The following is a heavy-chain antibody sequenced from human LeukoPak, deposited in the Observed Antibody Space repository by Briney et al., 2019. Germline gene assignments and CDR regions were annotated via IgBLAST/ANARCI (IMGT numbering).Heavy chain of an antibody. CDR2: MNPNSGNT. D-gene: IGHD2-15*01. CDR3: ARGYCSGGSCSNWFDP. J-gene: IGHJ5*02. CDR1: GYTFTSYD. Sequence: ASVKVSCKASGYTFTSYDINWVRQATGQGLEWMGWMNPNSGNTGYAQKFQGRVTMTRNTSISTAYMELSSLRSEDMAVYYCARGYCSGGSCSNWFDPWGQGTLVTVSS. V-gene: IGHV1-8*01.